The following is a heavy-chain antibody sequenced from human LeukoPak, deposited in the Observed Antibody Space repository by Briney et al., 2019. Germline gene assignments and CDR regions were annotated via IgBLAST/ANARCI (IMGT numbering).Heavy chain of an antibody. CDR2: IYPGDSDT. CDR3: ARLRGDSSGYYYRGAFDI. J-gene: IGHJ3*02. V-gene: IGHV5-51*01. D-gene: IGHD3-22*01. Sequence: GESLKISCMGSGYTFTNYWIGWVRQMPGKGLEWMGIIYPGDSDTRYSPSFQGQVTMSADKSISTAYLQWSSLKASDTAMYYCARLRGDSSGYYYRGAFDIWGQGTMVTVSS. CDR1: GYTFTNYW.